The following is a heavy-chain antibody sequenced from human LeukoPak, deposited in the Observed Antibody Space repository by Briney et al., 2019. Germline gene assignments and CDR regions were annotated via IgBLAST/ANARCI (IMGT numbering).Heavy chain of an antibody. CDR2: INPSGGST. V-gene: IGHV1-46*01. D-gene: IGHD5-12*01. CDR1: GYTFTSYY. CDR3: ASQAGSHSGYDTGIDY. J-gene: IGHJ4*02. Sequence: ASVKVSCKASGYTFTSYYMHWVRQAPGQGLEWMGIINPSGGSTSYAQKFQGRVTMTRDTSTSTVYMELSSLRSEDTAVYYCASQAGSHSGYDTGIDYWGQGTLVTVSS.